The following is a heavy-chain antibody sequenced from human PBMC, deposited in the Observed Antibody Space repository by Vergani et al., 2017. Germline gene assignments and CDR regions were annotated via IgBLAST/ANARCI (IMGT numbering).Heavy chain of an antibody. D-gene: IGHD4-17*01. CDR1: GGSISSSSYY. CDR2: IYYSGST. CDR3: ARVGDYDRPNWFDP. V-gene: IGHV4-39*07. Sequence: QLQLQESGPGLVKPSETLSLTCTVSGGSISSSSYYWGWIRQPPGKGLEWIGRIYYSGSTYYNPSLKSRVTISVDTSKNQFSLKLSSVTAADTAVYYCARVGDYDRPNWFDPWGQGTLVTVSS. J-gene: IGHJ5*02.